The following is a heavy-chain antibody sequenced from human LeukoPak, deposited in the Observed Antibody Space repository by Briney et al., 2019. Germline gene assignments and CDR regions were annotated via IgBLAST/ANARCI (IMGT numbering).Heavy chain of an antibody. CDR1: GGTFSSYA. J-gene: IGHJ4*02. V-gene: IGHV1-69*13. D-gene: IGHD3-10*01. CDR2: IIPIFGTA. CDR3: ARDTRLTHHITMVRGDGFDY. Sequence: GASVKVSCKASGGTFSSYAISWVRQAPGQGLEWMGGIIPIFGTANYAQKFQGRVTITADESTSTAYMELSSLRSDDTAVYYCARDTRLTHHITMVRGDGFDYWGQGTLVTVSS.